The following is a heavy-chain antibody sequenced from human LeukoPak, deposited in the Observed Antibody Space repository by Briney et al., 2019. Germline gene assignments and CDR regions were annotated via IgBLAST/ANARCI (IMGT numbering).Heavy chain of an antibody. D-gene: IGHD4-17*01. V-gene: IGHV3-7*01. CDR1: GFTFSTYW. J-gene: IGHJ6*03. CDR2: IKQDGSEK. CDR3: ARDRTTMTFSHYYYYMDV. Sequence: PGGSLRLSCAASGFTFSTYWMSWVRQAPGKGLEWVANIKQDGSEKYYVDSVKGRFTISRDNAKNSLYLQMNSLRAEDTAVYYCARDRTTMTFSHYYYYMDVWGKGTTVTVSS.